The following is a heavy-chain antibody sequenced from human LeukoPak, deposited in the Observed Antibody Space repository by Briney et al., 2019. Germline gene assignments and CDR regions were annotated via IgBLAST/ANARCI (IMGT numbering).Heavy chain of an antibody. V-gene: IGHV4-59*01. Sequence: NPSETLSLTCTVSGGSIGSFYWSWIRQPPGKGLEWIGHIYDTAYTEYNPSVKGRVTISVDTSKNQVFLNLNSVTAAETAVYYCARGSVTPDAGYWGQGTLVTVSS. CDR1: GGSIGSFY. CDR3: ARGSVTPDAGY. J-gene: IGHJ4*02. CDR2: IYDTAYT. D-gene: IGHD4-17*01.